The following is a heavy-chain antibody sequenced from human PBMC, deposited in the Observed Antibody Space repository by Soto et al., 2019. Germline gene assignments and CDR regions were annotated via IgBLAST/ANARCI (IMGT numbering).Heavy chain of an antibody. J-gene: IGHJ3*02. CDR3: ARDRSGYSGYDSPLDAFDI. V-gene: IGHV3-30-3*01. Sequence: SLRLSCAASGFTFSSYAMHWVRQAPGKGLEWVAVISYDGSNKYYADSVKGRFTISRDNSKNTLYLQMNSLRAEDTAVYYCARDRSGYSGYDSPLDAFDIWGQGTMVTVS. CDR2: ISYDGSNK. CDR1: GFTFSSYA. D-gene: IGHD5-12*01.